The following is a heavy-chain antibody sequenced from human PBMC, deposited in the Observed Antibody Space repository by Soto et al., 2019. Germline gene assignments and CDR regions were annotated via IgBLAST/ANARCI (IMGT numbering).Heavy chain of an antibody. CDR1: GYTFTSYG. CDR2: INAGNGNT. CDR3: ARAVAVAADFDY. Sequence: ASVKVSCKASGYTFTSYGMRWVRQAPGQRLELMGWINAGNGNTKYSQKFQGRVTITRDTSASTAYMELSSLRSEDPAVYYCARAVAVAADFDYRGQGTLVTVSS. V-gene: IGHV1-3*01. J-gene: IGHJ4*02. D-gene: IGHD6-19*01.